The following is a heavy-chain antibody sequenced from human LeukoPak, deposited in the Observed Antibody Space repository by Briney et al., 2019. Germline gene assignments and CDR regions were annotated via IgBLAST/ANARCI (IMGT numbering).Heavy chain of an antibody. Sequence: LSCAASGFIFSSSWMTWVRQAPGKGLEWVANIKKDGSEKYYVDSVKGRFTISRDNAKNLLYLQMDSLRAEDTAVYYCARISTSVAGGDYWGQGTLVTVSS. CDR1: GFIFSSSW. J-gene: IGHJ4*02. CDR3: ARISTSVAGGDY. D-gene: IGHD6-19*01. V-gene: IGHV3-7*01. CDR2: IKKDGSEK.